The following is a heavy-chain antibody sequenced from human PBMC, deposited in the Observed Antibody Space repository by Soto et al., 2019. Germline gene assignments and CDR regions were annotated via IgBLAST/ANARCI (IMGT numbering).Heavy chain of an antibody. V-gene: IGHV4-61*01. CDR3: ARGIEGWYQGRYYYGMDV. D-gene: IGHD6-19*01. CDR2: IYYSGST. CDR1: GGSVSSGSYY. Sequence: QVQLQESGPGLVKPSETLSLTYTVSGGSVSSGSYYWSWIRQPPGKGLEWIGYIYYSGSTNYNPSRKSRVTISVDTSKNQFSLKLSSVTAADTAVYYCARGIEGWYQGRYYYGMDVWGQGTTVTVSS. J-gene: IGHJ6*02.